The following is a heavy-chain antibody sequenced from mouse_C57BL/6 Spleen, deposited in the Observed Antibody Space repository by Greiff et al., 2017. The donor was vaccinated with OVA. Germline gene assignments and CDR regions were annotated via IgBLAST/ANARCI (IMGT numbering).Heavy chain of an antibody. Sequence: DVQLQESGPELVKPGASVKMSCKASGYTFTDYNMHWVKQSHGKSLEWIGYINPNNGGTSYNQKFKGKATLTVNKSSSTAYMELRSLTSEDSAVYYCARGAPLMGRDFDYWGQGTTLTVSS. V-gene: IGHV1-22*01. CDR2: INPNNGGT. J-gene: IGHJ2*01. D-gene: IGHD4-1*01. CDR1: GYTFTDYN. CDR3: ARGAPLMGRDFDY.